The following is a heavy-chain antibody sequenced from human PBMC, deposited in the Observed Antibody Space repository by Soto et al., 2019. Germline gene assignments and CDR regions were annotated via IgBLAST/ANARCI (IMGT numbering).Heavy chain of an antibody. Sequence: PGGSLRLSCAASGFTFSSYGMHWVRQAPGKGLEWVAVIWYDGSNKYYADSVKGRFTISRDNSKNTLYPQMNSLRAEDTAVYYCARDTSYSSSWYNEDKALYYFDYWGQGTLVTVSS. V-gene: IGHV3-33*01. J-gene: IGHJ4*02. CDR3: ARDTSYSSSWYNEDKALYYFDY. CDR1: GFTFSSYG. CDR2: IWYDGSNK. D-gene: IGHD6-13*01.